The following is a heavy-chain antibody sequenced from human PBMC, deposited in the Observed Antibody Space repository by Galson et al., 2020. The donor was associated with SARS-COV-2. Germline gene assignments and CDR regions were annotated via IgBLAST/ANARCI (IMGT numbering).Heavy chain of an antibody. CDR1: GGTFSSSD. D-gene: IGHD1-1*01. V-gene: IGHV1-69*13. CDR2: FIHVFHTA. Sequence: SVKVSCKASGGTFSSSDVNWVRQAPGQGLEWLGGFIHVFHTATYAQKFQGRVTITADEPTTTAYMELTSLRSDDTAVYFCVRGKVQTLDYWGQGTLVTVSS. CDR3: VRGKVQTLDY. J-gene: IGHJ4*02.